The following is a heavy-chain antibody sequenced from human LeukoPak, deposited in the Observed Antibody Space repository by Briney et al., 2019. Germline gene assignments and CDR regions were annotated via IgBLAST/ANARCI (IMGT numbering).Heavy chain of an antibody. J-gene: IGHJ5*02. CDR3: ARGPLHAWFDP. V-gene: IGHV4-34*01. D-gene: IGHD2-15*01. CDR1: GGSFSGYY. CDR2: INHSGST. Sequence: SETPPLTCAVDGGSFSGYYWSWIRQPPGKGLEWIGEINHSGSTNYNPSLKSRVTISVDTSKNQFSLKLSSVTAADTAVCYCARGPLHAWFDPWGQGTLVTVSS.